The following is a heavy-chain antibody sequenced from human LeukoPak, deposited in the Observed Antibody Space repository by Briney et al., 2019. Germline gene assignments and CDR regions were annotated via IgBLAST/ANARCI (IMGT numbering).Heavy chain of an antibody. CDR3: AKGLRIAARGRGWFDP. D-gene: IGHD6-6*01. J-gene: IGHJ5*02. CDR2: ISGSGGST. CDR1: GFTFSSYA. V-gene: IGHV3-23*01. Sequence: GGSLRLSCAASGFTFSSYAMSWVRQAPGKGLEWVSAISGSGGSTYYADSVKGRFTISRDNSKNTLYLQMNSLRAEDTAVYYCAKGLRIAARGRGWFDPWGQGTLVTVSS.